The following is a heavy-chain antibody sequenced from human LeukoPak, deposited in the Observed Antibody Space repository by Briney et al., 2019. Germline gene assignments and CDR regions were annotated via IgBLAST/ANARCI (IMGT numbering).Heavy chain of an antibody. CDR3: AKAEGYCSGTWCFRWFDW. V-gene: IGHV3-33*03. J-gene: IGHJ4*02. Sequence: PGGSLRLSCAASGFILNDYGMHWVRQAPGKGLEWVADIWFDKNQHFADSVKGRFAISRDNSKNTVYLQINSLRAEDTAVYYCAKAEGYCSGTWCFRWFDWWGQGTLVTVSS. CDR1: GFILNDYG. CDR2: IWFDKNQ. D-gene: IGHD2-15*01.